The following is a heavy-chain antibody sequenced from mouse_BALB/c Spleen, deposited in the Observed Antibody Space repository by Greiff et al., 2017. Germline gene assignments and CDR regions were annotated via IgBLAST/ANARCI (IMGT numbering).Heavy chain of an antibody. J-gene: IGHJ4*01. Sequence: EVQVVESGGGLVKPGGSLKLSCAASGFTFSSYAMSWVRQSPEKRLEWVAEISSGGSYTYYPDTVTGRFTISRDHAKNTLYLEMSSLRSEDTAMYYCARGGDEDYAMDYWGQGTSVTVSS. CDR3: ARGGDEDYAMDY. V-gene: IGHV5-9-4*01. CDR2: ISSGGSYT. CDR1: GFTFSSYA.